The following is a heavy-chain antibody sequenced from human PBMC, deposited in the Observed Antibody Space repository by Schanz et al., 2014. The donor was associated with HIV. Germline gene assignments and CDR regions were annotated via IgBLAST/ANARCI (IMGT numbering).Heavy chain of an antibody. D-gene: IGHD4-4*01. CDR3: ARGWRENSFDY. CDR1: GYTFIGYY. J-gene: IGHJ4*02. Sequence: QVQLVQSGAEVKKPGASVKVSCKASGYTFIGYYMHWVRQAPGQGLEWMGWINPDNAGTNYAQKFQGRVTMTRDTSISTAFMELSRLRSDDTAVYYCARGWRENSFDYWGQGTLVTVSS. V-gene: IGHV1-2*02. CDR2: INPDNAGT.